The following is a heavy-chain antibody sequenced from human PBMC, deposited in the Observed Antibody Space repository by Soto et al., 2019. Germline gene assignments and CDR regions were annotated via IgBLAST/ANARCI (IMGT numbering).Heavy chain of an antibody. CDR3: ERGTNYYDSSGSYDAFDI. CDR1: GGSISSYY. Sequence: SETLSLTCTVSGGSISSYYWSWIRQPPGKGLEWIGYIYYSGSTNYNPSLKSRVTISVDTSKNQFSLKLSSVTAADTAVYYCERGTNYYDSSGSYDAFDIWGQGTMVTVS. D-gene: IGHD3-22*01. J-gene: IGHJ3*02. CDR2: IYYSGST. V-gene: IGHV4-59*01.